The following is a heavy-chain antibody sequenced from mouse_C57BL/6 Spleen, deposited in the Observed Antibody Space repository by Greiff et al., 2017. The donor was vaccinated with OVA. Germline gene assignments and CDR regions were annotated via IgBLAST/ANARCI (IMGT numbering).Heavy chain of an antibody. CDR1: GYSITSGYY. CDR2: ISYDGSN. CDR3: ARGAITTVRRGYFDY. Sequence: VQLKQSGPGLVKPSQSLSLTCSVTGYSITSGYYWNWIRQFPGNKLEWMGYISYDGSNNYNPSLKNRISITLDTSKNQFFLKLNSVTTEDTATYSGARGAITTVRRGYFDYWGQGTTLTVSS. J-gene: IGHJ2*01. V-gene: IGHV3-6*01. D-gene: IGHD1-1*01.